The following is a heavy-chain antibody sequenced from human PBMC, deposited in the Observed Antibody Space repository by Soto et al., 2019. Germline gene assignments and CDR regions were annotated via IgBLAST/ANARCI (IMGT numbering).Heavy chain of an antibody. CDR3: QGGHF. J-gene: IGHJ1*01. D-gene: IGHD3-16*01. Sequence: QLQLQQWGAGLLKPSETLSLTCAVSGGSFRGHVWRWIRQSQDKGLEWIGEINDSGSTYYNPSFKSRLTISVDTSKSQISLRLTSVTAADSAVYYCQGGHFWGQGTRVTVAS. CDR2: INDSGST. CDR1: GGSFRGHV. V-gene: IGHV4-34*01.